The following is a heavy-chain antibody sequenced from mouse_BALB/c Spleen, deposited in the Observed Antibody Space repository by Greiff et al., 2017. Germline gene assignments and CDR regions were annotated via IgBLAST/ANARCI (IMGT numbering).Heavy chain of an antibody. V-gene: IGHV5-6-3*01. Sequence: EVMLVESGGGLVQPGGSLKLSCAASGFTFSSYGMSWVRQTPDKRLELVATINSNGGSTYYPDSVKGRFTISRDNAKNTLYLQMSSLKSEDTATYYCARDRYDGYYFDYWGQGTTLTVSS. D-gene: IGHD2-3*01. J-gene: IGHJ2*01. CDR2: INSNGGST. CDR3: ARDRYDGYYFDY. CDR1: GFTFSSYG.